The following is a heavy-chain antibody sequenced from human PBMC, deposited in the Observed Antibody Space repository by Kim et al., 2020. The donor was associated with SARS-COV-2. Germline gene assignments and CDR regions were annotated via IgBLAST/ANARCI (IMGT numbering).Heavy chain of an antibody. J-gene: IGHJ4*02. D-gene: IGHD6-19*01. V-gene: IGHV3-23*01. CDR3: AKNEQWRKDFDY. Sequence: YYADSVKGRFTISRDNSKNTLYLQMNSLRAEDTAVYYCAKNEQWRKDFDYWGQGTLVTVSS.